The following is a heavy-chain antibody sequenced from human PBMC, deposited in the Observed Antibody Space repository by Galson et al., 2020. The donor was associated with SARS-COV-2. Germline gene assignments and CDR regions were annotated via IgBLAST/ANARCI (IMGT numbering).Heavy chain of an antibody. V-gene: IGHV3-23*01. Sequence: GESLKISCAASGFTFSSYAMNWVRQAPGEGLEWVSAISGSGDTTHYAGSVKGRFTISRDNSKNTLYMQMNSVRAEDTAVYYCAKRLYSSSQSETRGMVVWGQGATVTVSS. CDR3: AKRLYSSSQSETRGMVV. D-gene: IGHD6-13*01. J-gene: IGHJ6*02. CDR2: ISGSGDTT. CDR1: GFTFSSYA.